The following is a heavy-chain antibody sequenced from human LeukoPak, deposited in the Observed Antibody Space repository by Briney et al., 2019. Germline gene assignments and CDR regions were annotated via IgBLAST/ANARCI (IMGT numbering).Heavy chain of an antibody. CDR2: VNHSGST. CDR1: RFTFSTYW. V-gene: IGHV4-34*01. D-gene: IGHD3-10*01. Sequence: PGGSLRLSCAASRFTFSTYWMHWVRQAPGKGLEWIGEVNHSGSTKYSPSLKSRVTISVDTSKNQFSLKLSSVTAADTAVYYCARRVGRWFGERAYYYNYMDVWGKGTTVTISS. J-gene: IGHJ6*03. CDR3: ARRVGRWFGERAYYYNYMDV.